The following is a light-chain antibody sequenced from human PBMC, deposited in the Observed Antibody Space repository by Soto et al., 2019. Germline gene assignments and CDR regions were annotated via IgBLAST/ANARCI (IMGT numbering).Light chain of an antibody. J-gene: IGLJ3*02. V-gene: IGLV1-40*01. CDR3: HSYDSSLSGSV. Sequence: QSVLTQPPSVSWAPGQRVTSSCTGTTSNIGAGYDVHWYRHLPGTAPKLLIYGNTNRPSGVPDRFSGSKSGTSASLAITGLQAEDEADYYCHSYDSSLSGSVFGGGTKLTVL. CDR2: GNT. CDR1: TSNIGAGYD.